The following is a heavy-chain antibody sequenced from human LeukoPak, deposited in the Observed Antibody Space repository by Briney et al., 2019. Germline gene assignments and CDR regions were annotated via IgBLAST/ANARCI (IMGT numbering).Heavy chain of an antibody. CDR2: IYYSGST. CDR1: GGSISSYY. V-gene: IGHV4-59*01. Sequence: SGTLSLTCTVSGGSISSYYWSWIRQPPGKGLEWIGYIYYSGSTNYNPSLKSRVTISVDTSTNQFSLKLSSVTAADTAVYYCARVGSSSDRFDYWGQGTLVTVSS. J-gene: IGHJ4*02. CDR3: ARVGSSSDRFDY. D-gene: IGHD6-6*01.